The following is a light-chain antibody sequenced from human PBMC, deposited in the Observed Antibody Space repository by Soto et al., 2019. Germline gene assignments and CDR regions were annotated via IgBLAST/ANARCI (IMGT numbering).Light chain of an antibody. CDR3: QQSYSAPRT. CDR2: GAS. CDR1: QSISSY. J-gene: IGKJ1*01. V-gene: IGKV1-39*01. Sequence: DIQMTQSPSSLSASVGDRVTITCRASQSISSYLNWYQQRPGKAPKLLIYGASSLHSGVPSRFSGSGSGTDFTLTISSLQPEDFATYYCQQSYSAPRTFGQGTKVEIK.